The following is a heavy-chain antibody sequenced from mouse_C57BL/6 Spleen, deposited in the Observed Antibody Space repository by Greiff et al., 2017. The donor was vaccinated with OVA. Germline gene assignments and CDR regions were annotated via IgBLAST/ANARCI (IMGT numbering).Heavy chain of an antibody. CDR3: AREGYYSNYFDY. J-gene: IGHJ2*01. Sequence: EVKLMESGGGLVKPGGSLKLSCAASGFTFSSYAMSWVRQTPEKRLEWVATISDGGSYTYYPDNVKGRFTISRDNAKNNLYLQMSHLQSEDTAMYYCAREGYYSNYFDYWGQGTTLTVSS. CDR2: ISDGGSYT. V-gene: IGHV5-4*01. D-gene: IGHD2-5*01. CDR1: GFTFSSYA.